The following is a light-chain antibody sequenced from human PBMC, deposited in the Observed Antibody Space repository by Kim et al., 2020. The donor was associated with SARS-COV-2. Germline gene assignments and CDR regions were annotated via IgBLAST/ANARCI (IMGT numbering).Light chain of an antibody. V-gene: IGLV3-1*01. CDR3: QAWASSIRV. J-gene: IGLJ3*02. CDR2: QDS. Sequence: SYELTQSPSVSVSPGQTASITCSGDKLGDKYACWYQQKPGQSPVLVIYQDSKRPSGIPERFSGSNSGNTATLTISGTQAMAEADYYCQAWASSIRVFGGG. CDR1: KLGDKY.